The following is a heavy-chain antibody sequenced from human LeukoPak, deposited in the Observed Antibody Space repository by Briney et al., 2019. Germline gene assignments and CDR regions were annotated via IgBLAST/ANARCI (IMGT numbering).Heavy chain of an antibody. CDR3: AKGGPGAFDF. D-gene: IGHD2-15*01. V-gene: IGHV3-23*01. CDR1: GFAFSRDD. Sequence: GGSLRLSCAASGFAFSRDDMFWVRQAPGKGLEWASCISGSRDATYYADSVRGRFTISRDNSKNTVFLQMNSLRAEDTAIYFCAKGGPGAFDFWGQGTMVTVSS. CDR2: ISGSRDAT. J-gene: IGHJ3*01.